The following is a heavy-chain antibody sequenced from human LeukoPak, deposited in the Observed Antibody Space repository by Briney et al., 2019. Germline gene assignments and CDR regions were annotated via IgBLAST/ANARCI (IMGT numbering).Heavy chain of an antibody. CDR1: GFTFSSYA. Sequence: GGSLRLSCAASGFTFSSYAMHWVRQAPGKGLEWVAVISYDGSNKYYADSVKGRFTISRDNSKNTLYLQMNSLRAEDTAVYYCARDPGYSYGGAFDIWGQGTMVTVSS. D-gene: IGHD5-18*01. CDR3: ARDPGYSYGGAFDI. CDR2: ISYDGSNK. V-gene: IGHV3-30-3*01. J-gene: IGHJ3*02.